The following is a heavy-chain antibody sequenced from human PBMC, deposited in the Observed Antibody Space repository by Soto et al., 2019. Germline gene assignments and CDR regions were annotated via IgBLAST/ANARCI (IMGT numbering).Heavy chain of an antibody. J-gene: IGHJ4*02. V-gene: IGHV2-5*02. Sequence: GPTLVNPTQTLTLTRTFSGFSLSTSGVGVGWIRQPPGKALEWLALIYWDDDKRYSPSLKRRLTITKDTSKNQVVLTVTNMDPVDTATYYCARTRFSGYNKQFDYWGQGTLVTVSS. CDR1: GFSLSTSGVG. CDR2: IYWDDDK. CDR3: ARTRFSGYNKQFDY. D-gene: IGHD1-1*01.